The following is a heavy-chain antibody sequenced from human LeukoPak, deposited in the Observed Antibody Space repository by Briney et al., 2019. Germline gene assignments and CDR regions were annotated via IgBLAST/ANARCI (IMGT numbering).Heavy chain of an antibody. D-gene: IGHD3-3*02. J-gene: IGHJ4*02. CDR3: AKGLHYWSGIDY. Sequence: GGSLRLSCAASGFSFGPNAMSWVRQAPGKGLEWVSGIGGDGGTHYTASVKGRFSISRDNSKNTLYLQMNSLRAEDTAIYYCAKGLHYWSGIDYWGQGTLVTVSS. CDR2: IGGDGGT. V-gene: IGHV3-23*01. CDR1: GFSFGPNA.